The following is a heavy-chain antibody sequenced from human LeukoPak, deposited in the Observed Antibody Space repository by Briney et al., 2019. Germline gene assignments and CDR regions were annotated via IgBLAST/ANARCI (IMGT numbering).Heavy chain of an antibody. Sequence: ASVKVSCKASGYTFTSYGISWVRQAPGQGLEWMGWISAYNGNTNYAQKLHGRVTMTTDTSTRTAYMELRSLRADDTAVYYCARVQGKNWFDPWGQGTLVTVSS. CDR3: ARVQGKNWFDP. J-gene: IGHJ5*02. CDR2: ISAYNGNT. V-gene: IGHV1-18*01. CDR1: GYTFTSYG.